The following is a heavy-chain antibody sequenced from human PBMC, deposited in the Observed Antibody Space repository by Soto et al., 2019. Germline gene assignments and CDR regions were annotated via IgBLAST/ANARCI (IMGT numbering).Heavy chain of an antibody. J-gene: IGHJ6*02. D-gene: IGHD2-21*02. CDR1: GGSINIDLYH. V-gene: IGHV4-30-4*01. CDR3: AREDDGGDRDYYGLDV. CDR2: IHYTGSI. Sequence: PSETLSLTCTVSGGSINIDLYHGTWIRKTPGKGLEWIGYIHYTGSISYNPSLQSRLTISVDTSKNQFSLKLTSVTAADTAVYFCAREDDGGDRDYYGLDVWGQGTTVTVSS.